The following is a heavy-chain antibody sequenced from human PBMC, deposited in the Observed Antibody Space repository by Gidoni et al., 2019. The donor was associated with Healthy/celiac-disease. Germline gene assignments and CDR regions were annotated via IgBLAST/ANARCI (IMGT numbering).Heavy chain of an antibody. CDR2: IYPGDSDT. Sequence: EVQLVQSGAEVKNPGESLKISCKGSGYSFTSYWIGWVRQMPGKGLEWMGIIYPGDSDTRYSPSFQGQVTISADKSISTAYLQWSSLKASDTAMYYCARAAFIAVAGDWFDPWGQGTLVTVSS. D-gene: IGHD6-19*01. CDR3: ARAAFIAVAGDWFDP. V-gene: IGHV5-51*01. J-gene: IGHJ5*02. CDR1: GYSFTSYW.